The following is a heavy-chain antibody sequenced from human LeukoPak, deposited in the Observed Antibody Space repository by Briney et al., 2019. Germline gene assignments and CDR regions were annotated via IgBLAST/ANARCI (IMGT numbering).Heavy chain of an antibody. D-gene: IGHD3-10*01. V-gene: IGHV4-59*01. J-gene: IGHJ4*02. CDR1: GGSISSYY. Sequence: SETLSLTCTVSGGSISSYYWSWIRQPPGKGLGWIGYIYYSGSTNYNPSLKSRVTISVDTSKNQFSLKLSSVTAADTAVYYCARGVTMVRGVITSFDYWGQGTLVTVSS. CDR2: IYYSGST. CDR3: ARGVTMVRGVITSFDY.